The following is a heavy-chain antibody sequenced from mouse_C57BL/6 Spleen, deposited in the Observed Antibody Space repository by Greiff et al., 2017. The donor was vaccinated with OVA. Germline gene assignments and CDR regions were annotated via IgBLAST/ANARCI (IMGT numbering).Heavy chain of an antibody. CDR3: TRSAVITTVGDDY. CDR1: GYTFTDYE. D-gene: IGHD1-1*01. Sequence: QVQLKESGAELVRSGASVTLSCKASGYTFTDYEMHWVKQTPVHGLEWIGAIDPETGGTAYNQKFKGKAILTADKSSSTAYMELRSLTSEDSAVYYCTRSAVITTVGDDYWGQGTTLTVSS. J-gene: IGHJ2*01. V-gene: IGHV1-15*01. CDR2: IDPETGGT.